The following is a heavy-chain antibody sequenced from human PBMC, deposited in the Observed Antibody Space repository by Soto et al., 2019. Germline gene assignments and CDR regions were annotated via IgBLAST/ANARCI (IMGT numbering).Heavy chain of an antibody. CDR3: AGSLSAGTTSYYGMDV. Sequence: GSLRLSCAASGFTFDDYAMHWVRQAPGKGLEWVSLISWDGGSTYYADSVKGRFTISRDNSKNSLYLQMNSLRAEDTALYYCAGSLSAGTTSYYGMDVWGQGTTVTVSS. CDR2: ISWDGGST. J-gene: IGHJ6*02. CDR1: GFTFDDYA. D-gene: IGHD1-7*01. V-gene: IGHV3-43D*03.